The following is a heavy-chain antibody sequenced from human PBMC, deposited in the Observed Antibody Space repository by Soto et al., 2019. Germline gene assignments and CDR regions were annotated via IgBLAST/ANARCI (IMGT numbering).Heavy chain of an antibody. D-gene: IGHD4-17*01. V-gene: IGHV4-59*08. CDR1: GGSISSYY. CDR2: IYYSGST. J-gene: IGHJ4*02. Sequence: SETLSLTCTVSGGSISSYYWSWIRQPPGKGLEWIGYIYYSGSTYYNPSLKSRVTISVDTSKNQFSLKLSSVTAADTAVYYCARRRRLLLDYWGQGTLVTVSS. CDR3: ARRRRLLLDY.